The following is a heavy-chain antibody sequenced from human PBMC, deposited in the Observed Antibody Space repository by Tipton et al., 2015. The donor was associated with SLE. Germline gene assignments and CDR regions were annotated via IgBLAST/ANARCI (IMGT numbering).Heavy chain of an antibody. CDR1: GGSISSTYYY. V-gene: IGHV4-39*07. Sequence: TLSLTCTVSGGSISSTYYYWGWIRQPPGKGLEWIGRIYTTGSTNYNPSLQSRVSMSVDTSKNQFSLKLTSVTAADSAVYYCARVGVVGSGYIPFDLWGQGTLVTVSS. D-gene: IGHD3-22*01. CDR2: IYTTGST. J-gene: IGHJ4*02. CDR3: ARVGVVGSGYIPFDL.